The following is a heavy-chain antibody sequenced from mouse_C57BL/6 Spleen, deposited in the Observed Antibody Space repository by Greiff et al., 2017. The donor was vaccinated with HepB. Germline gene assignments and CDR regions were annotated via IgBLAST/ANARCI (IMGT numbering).Heavy chain of an antibody. Sequence: EVKLQESGAELVRPGASVKLSCTASGFNIKDDYMHWVKQRPEQGLEWIGWIDPENGDTEYASKFQGKANITADTSSNPAYLQLSSLTSEDTAVYYCTPTREDVWGTGTTVAVSS. CDR1: GFNIKDDY. V-gene: IGHV14-4*01. J-gene: IGHJ1*03. CDR2: IDPENGDT. D-gene: IGHD1-1*01. CDR3: TPTREDV.